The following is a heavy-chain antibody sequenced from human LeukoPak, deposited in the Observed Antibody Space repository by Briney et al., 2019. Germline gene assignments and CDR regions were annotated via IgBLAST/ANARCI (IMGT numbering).Heavy chain of an antibody. CDR2: ISYDGSNE. V-gene: IGHV3-30*04. Sequence: PGGSLRLSCAASGFTFSSSALHWVRETPGEGLEWVALISYDGSNEYYADSVKGRFTISRDNPKNTLNLQMNSLRAEDTAVYYCARSYCSGLSCYLFDYWGQGTLVAVSS. CDR1: GFTFSSSA. D-gene: IGHD2-15*01. J-gene: IGHJ4*02. CDR3: ARSYCSGLSCYLFDY.